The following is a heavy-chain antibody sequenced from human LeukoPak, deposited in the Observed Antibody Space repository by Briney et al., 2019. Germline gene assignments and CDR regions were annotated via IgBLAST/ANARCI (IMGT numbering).Heavy chain of an antibody. J-gene: IGHJ6*02. CDR2: IIPTLGIA. CDR3: ARGEVVVVTAIRYYYYGMDV. CDR1: GGTFSSYT. V-gene: IGHV1-69*02. Sequence: EASVKVSCKASGGTFSSYTISWVRQAPGQGLEWMGRIIPTLGIASYAQKFQGRVTITADKSTSTAYMELSSLRSEDTAVYYCARGEVVVVTAIRYYYYGMDVWGQGTTVTVSS. D-gene: IGHD2-21*02.